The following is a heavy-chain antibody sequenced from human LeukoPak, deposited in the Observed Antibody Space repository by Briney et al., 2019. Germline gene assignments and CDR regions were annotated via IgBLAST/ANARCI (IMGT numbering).Heavy chain of an antibody. V-gene: IGHV4-34*01. CDR2: VNHSGGT. D-gene: IGHD2-2*01. J-gene: IGHJ4*02. CDR1: GGSFSGYY. CDR3: ARGSGLYCSSTSCPYNY. Sequence: PSETLSLTCAVYGGSFSGYYWSWIRQPPGKGLEWIGEVNHSGGTNYNPYLKSRVTISVDTSKNQFSLKLGSVTAADTAVYYCARGSGLYCSSTSCPYNYWGQGTLVTVSS.